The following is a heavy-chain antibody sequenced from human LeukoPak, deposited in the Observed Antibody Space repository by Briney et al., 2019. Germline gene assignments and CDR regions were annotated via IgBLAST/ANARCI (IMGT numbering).Heavy chain of an antibody. D-gene: IGHD4-17*01. J-gene: IGHJ3*02. CDR1: GGSISSGDYY. V-gene: IGHV4-30-4*01. CDR2: IYYSGST. Sequence: PSETLSLTCTVSGGSISSGDYYWSWMRQPRGKGLEWIGYIYYSGSTYYNPSLKSRVTISVDTSKNQFSLKLSSVTAADTAVYYCASYGDWGAFDIWGQGTMVTVSS. CDR3: ASYGDWGAFDI.